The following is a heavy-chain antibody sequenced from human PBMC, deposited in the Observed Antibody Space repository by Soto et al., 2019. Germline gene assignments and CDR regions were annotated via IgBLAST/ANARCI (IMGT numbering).Heavy chain of an antibody. CDR3: ARDQQLVDAFDI. D-gene: IGHD6-13*01. CDR2: ISSSSSTI. V-gene: IGHV3-48*01. CDR1: GFTFSSYS. Sequence: GGSLRLSCAASGFTFSSYSMNWVRQAPGKGLEWVSYISSSSSTIYYADSVNGRFTISRDNAKNSLYLQMNSLRAEDTAVYYCARDQQLVDAFDIWGQGTMVTVSS. J-gene: IGHJ3*02.